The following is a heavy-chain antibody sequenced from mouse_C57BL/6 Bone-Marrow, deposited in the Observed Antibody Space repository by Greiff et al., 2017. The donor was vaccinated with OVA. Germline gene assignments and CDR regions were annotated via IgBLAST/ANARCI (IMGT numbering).Heavy chain of an antibody. D-gene: IGHD1-1*01. CDR1: GFTFSDYY. CDR2: ISNGGGST. J-gene: IGHJ1*03. V-gene: IGHV5-12*01. CDR3: ARQWDYGSSYGYFDV. Sequence: EVQGVESGGGLVQPGGSLKLSCAASGFTFSDYYMYWVRQTPEKRLEWVAYISNGGGSTYYPDTVKGRFTISRDNAKNTLYLQMSRLKSEDTAMYDCARQWDYGSSYGYFDVWGTGTTVTVSS.